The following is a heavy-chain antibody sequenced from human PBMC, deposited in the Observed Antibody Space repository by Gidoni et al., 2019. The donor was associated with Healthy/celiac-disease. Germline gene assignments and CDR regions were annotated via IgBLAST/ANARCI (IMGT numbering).Heavy chain of an antibody. CDR1: GYTFTSYA. CDR2: INAGNGNT. CDR3: ARNIYDYVWGSYRSPLDY. J-gene: IGHJ4*02. Sequence: QVQLVQSGAEVKKPGASVKVSCKASGYTFTSYAMHWVRQAPGQRLEWMGWINAGNGNTKYSQKFQGRVTITRDTSASTAYMELSSLRSEDTAVYYCARNIYDYVWGSYRSPLDYWGQGTLVTVSS. D-gene: IGHD3-16*02. V-gene: IGHV1-3*01.